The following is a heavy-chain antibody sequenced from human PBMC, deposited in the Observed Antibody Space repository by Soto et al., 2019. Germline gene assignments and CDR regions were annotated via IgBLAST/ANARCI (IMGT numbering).Heavy chain of an antibody. CDR3: ARGADYGDYASWFDP. Sequence: PGGSLRLSCAASGFTFSSYAMHWVRQAPGKGLKYVSAISSNGGSTYYANSVKGRFTISRDNSKNTLYLQMGSLRAEDMAVYYCARGADYGDYASWFDPWGQGTLVTVSS. V-gene: IGHV3-64*01. D-gene: IGHD4-17*01. J-gene: IGHJ5*02. CDR2: ISSNGGST. CDR1: GFTFSSYA.